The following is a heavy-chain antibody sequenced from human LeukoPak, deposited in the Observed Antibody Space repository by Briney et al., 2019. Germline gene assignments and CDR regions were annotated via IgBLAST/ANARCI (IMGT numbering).Heavy chain of an antibody. J-gene: IGHJ5*02. Sequence: ASVKVSCKASGYTFTGYYMHWVRQAPGQGLEWMGWINPNSGGTNYAQKFQGRVTMTRDTSISTAYMELSRLRSDDTAVYYCARDLFVASEVFDWLLRGWFDPWGQGTLVTVSS. CDR2: INPNSGGT. D-gene: IGHD3-9*01. CDR1: GYTFTGYY. V-gene: IGHV1-2*02. CDR3: ARDLFVASEVFDWLLRGWFDP.